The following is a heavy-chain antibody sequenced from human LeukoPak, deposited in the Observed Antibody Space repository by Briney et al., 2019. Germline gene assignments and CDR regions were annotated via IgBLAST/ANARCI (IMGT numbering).Heavy chain of an antibody. CDR2: IKPSSGGT. Sequence: ASVNVSCQASGYTFIGHYIHWLRQAPGQGLEWMGWIKPSSGGTNYAQKFQGRVTMTRDTSISTAYMELSRLGSDDTAVYYCARDLKVRGPVDYWGQGSLVTVSS. V-gene: IGHV1-2*02. D-gene: IGHD3-10*01. J-gene: IGHJ4*02. CDR1: GYTFIGHY. CDR3: ARDLKVRGPVDY.